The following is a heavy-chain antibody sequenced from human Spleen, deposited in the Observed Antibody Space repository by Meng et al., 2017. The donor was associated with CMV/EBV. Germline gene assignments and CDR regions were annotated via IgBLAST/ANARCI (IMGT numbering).Heavy chain of an antibody. CDR3: ARDNDWGPDY. J-gene: IGHJ4*02. V-gene: IGHV1-2*02. CDR1: GGTFSNYA. Sequence: ASVKVSCKASGGTFSNYAISWVRQAPGQGLEWMGWINPNSGGTNYAQKFQGRLTVTTDTSISTGYMELSSLGSDDTAVYYCARDNDWGPDYWGQGTLVTVSS. D-gene: IGHD3-9*01. CDR2: INPNSGGT.